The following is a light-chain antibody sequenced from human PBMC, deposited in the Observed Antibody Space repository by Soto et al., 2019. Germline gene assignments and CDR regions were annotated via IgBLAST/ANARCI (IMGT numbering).Light chain of an antibody. J-gene: IGKJ1*01. CDR3: QQSYSTPPWT. CDR2: AAS. Sequence: DIQMTQSPSSLSASVGDRVTITCRASQSISSYLNWYQQKPGKAPKLLIYAASSLQSGVSSRFSGSGSGTDFTLSICSLQPEDFATYYCQQSYSTPPWTFGQGTKVDIK. V-gene: IGKV1-39*01. CDR1: QSISSY.